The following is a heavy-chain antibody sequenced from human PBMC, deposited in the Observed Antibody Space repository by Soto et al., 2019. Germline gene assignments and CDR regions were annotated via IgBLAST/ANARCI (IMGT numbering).Heavy chain of an antibody. CDR1: GGSISSGGYY. V-gene: IGHV4-31*03. CDR2: IYYSGST. Sequence: SETLSLTCTVSGGSISSGGYYWSWIRQHPGKGLEWIGYIYYSGSTYYNPSLKSRVTISVDTSKNQFSLKLSSVTAADTAVYYCARDVYASSGYYYGPWFDPWGQGTLVTVSS. D-gene: IGHD3-22*01. J-gene: IGHJ5*02. CDR3: ARDVYASSGYYYGPWFDP.